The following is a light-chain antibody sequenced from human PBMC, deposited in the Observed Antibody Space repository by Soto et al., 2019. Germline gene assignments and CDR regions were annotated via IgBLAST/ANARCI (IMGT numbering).Light chain of an antibody. Sequence: QSVLSQPASVSGSPGQSITISCTGTSSDIGGFSYVSWYQQHPDKAPKLMIFDVSERPSGVSNRFSGSKSGNTASLTISGLQAEDEADYYCSSFRRGNTEVVFGGGTKVTVL. V-gene: IGLV2-14*03. J-gene: IGLJ2*01. CDR2: DVS. CDR3: SSFRRGNTEVV. CDR1: SSDIGGFSY.